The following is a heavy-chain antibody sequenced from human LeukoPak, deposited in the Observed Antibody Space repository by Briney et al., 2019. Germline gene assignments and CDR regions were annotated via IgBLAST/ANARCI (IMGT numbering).Heavy chain of an antibody. D-gene: IGHD1-26*01. CDR2: IYSGGNT. CDR1: GFTVSSSY. Sequence: LPGGSLRLSCAASGFTVSSSYMSWVRQAPGKGLEWVSVIYSGGNTYYADFVKGRFTISRDNSKNTLLLQMNSLRAEDTAVYYCARGYDGSYSVSDYWGQGTLVTVSS. J-gene: IGHJ4*02. V-gene: IGHV3-53*01. CDR3: ARGYDGSYSVSDY.